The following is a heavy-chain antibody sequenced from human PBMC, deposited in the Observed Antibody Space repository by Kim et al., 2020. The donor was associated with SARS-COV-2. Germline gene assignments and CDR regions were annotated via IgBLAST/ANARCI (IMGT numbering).Heavy chain of an antibody. Sequence: GGSLRLSCAASGSIFSDFSMSWIRQAPGKGLEWVSYISSSGDTIYYADSVKGRFTISRDNAKKSLYLQMNSLRGEDTAVYHCARVYAAVAAFWGQGILVTVSS. D-gene: IGHD6-19*01. CDR1: GSIFSDFS. CDR2: ISSSGDTI. V-gene: IGHV3-11*01. CDR3: ARVYAAVAAF. J-gene: IGHJ4*02.